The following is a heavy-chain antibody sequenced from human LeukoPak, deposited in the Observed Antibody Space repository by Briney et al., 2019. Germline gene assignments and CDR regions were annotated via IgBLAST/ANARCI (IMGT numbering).Heavy chain of an antibody. CDR2: ISGSGSTI. Sequence: GGSLRLSCEVSGLTFSDCYMSWIRQAPGKGLEWVSYISGSGSTIYYSDSVKGRFTISRDNAKNSLYLQMNSLRAEDTAVYYCARDLGGAALDYWGQGTLVTVSS. J-gene: IGHJ4*02. D-gene: IGHD3-16*01. CDR1: GLTFSDCY. V-gene: IGHV3-11*04. CDR3: ARDLGGAALDY.